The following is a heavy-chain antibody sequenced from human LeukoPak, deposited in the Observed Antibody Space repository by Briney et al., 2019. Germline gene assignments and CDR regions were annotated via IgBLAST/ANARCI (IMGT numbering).Heavy chain of an antibody. CDR1: GGSITSYY. CDR2: IYYSGST. V-gene: IGHV4-59*08. J-gene: IGHJ3*02. Sequence: SETLSLTCTVSGGSITSYYWGWIRQPAGKGLEWIGYIYYSGSTNYNPSLKSRVTISVDTSKNQFSLKLSSVTAADTAVYYCARFRRFYGATSPDSDAFDIWGQGTMVTVSS. D-gene: IGHD4-17*01. CDR3: ARFRRFYGATSPDSDAFDI.